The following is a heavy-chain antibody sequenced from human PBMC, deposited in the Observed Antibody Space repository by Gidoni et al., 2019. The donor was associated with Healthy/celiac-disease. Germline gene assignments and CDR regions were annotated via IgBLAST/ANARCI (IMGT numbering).Heavy chain of an antibody. CDR2: IKQDGSEK. Sequence: EVQLVESGGGLVQPGGSLRPSCAAYGFTFSSYWRSWVRQAPGKGLEWVANIKQDGSEKYYVDSVKGRFTISRDNAKNSLYLQMNSLRAEDTAVYYCAREDCSSTSCWDYYYYYMDVWGKGTTVTVSS. V-gene: IGHV3-7*01. CDR3: AREDCSSTSCWDYYYYYMDV. D-gene: IGHD2-2*01. CDR1: GFTFSSYW. J-gene: IGHJ6*03.